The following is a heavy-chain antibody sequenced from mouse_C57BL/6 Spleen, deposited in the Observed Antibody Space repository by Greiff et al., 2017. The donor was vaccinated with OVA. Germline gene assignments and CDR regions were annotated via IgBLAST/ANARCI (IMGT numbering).Heavy chain of an antibody. D-gene: IGHD1-1*01. CDR2: IDPSDSET. CDR3: ARLGSKGDY. Sequence: QVQLKQPGAELVRPGSSVKLSCKASGYTFTSYWMHWVKQRPIQGLEWIGNIDPSDSETHYNQKFKDKATLTVDKSSSTAYMQLSSLTSEDSAVYYCARLGSKGDYWGQGTSVTVSS. V-gene: IGHV1-52*01. CDR1: GYTFTSYW. J-gene: IGHJ4*01.